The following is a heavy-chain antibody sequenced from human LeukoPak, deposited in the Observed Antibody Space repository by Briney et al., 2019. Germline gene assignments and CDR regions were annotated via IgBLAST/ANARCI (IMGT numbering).Heavy chain of an antibody. V-gene: IGHV3-48*01. D-gene: IGHD2-15*01. CDR1: GFTFSSYS. Sequence: GGSLRLSCAASGFTFSSYSMNWVRQAPGKGLEWVSYISSSSSTIYYADSVKGRFTISRDNSKDTLYLQMGSLRAEDMAVYYCARVQAGATAFDYWGQGTLVTVSS. CDR2: ISSSSSTI. CDR3: ARVQAGATAFDY. J-gene: IGHJ4*02.